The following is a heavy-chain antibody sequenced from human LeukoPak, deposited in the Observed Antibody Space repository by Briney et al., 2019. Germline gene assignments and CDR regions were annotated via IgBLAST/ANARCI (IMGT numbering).Heavy chain of an antibody. CDR2: IKSKTDGGTT. V-gene: IGHV3-15*01. CDR3: TTLNPVDIAVADQFDY. J-gene: IGHJ4*02. Sequence: GGSLRLSCAASGFTFSSYSMNWVRQAPGKGLEWVGRIKSKTDGGTTDYAAPVKGRFTISRDDSKNTLYLQMNSLKTEDTAVYYCTTLNPVDIAVADQFDYWGQGTLVTVSS. D-gene: IGHD6-19*01. CDR1: GFTFSSYS.